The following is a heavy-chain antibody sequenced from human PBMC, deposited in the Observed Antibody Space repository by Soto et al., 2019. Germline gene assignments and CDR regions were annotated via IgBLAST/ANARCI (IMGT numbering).Heavy chain of an antibody. CDR2: IIPIFGTA. V-gene: IGHV1-69*01. CDR3: ARERCSSTSCYGREYYYYGMDV. D-gene: IGHD2-2*01. J-gene: IGHJ6*02. Sequence: QVQLVQSGAEVKKPGSSVKVSCKASGGTFSSYAISWVRQAPGQGLEWMGGIIPIFGTANYAQKFQDRVTITEAESTSTAYIELSSLRSEDTAVYYCARERCSSTSCYGREYYYYGMDVWGQATTVTVSS. CDR1: GGTFSSYA.